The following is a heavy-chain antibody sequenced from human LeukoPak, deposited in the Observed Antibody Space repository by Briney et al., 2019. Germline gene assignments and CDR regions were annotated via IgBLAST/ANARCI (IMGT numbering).Heavy chain of an antibody. CDR2: INPDGSDG. D-gene: IGHD3-10*01. CDR1: EFTFSSYW. CDR3: ARGYLLPGSLSFGPDY. V-gene: IGHV3-74*01. Sequence: PGGSLRLSCAASEFTFSSYWMHWVRQAPGKGLVWVSRINPDGSDGVYADSVKGRFTISRDNAKNTLYLQMNGLRADDTAIYYCARGYLLPGSLSFGPDYWGQGTLVTVSS. J-gene: IGHJ4*02.